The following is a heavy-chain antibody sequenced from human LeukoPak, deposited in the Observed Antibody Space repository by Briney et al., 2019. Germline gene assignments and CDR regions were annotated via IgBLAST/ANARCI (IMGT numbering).Heavy chain of an antibody. Sequence: GGSLRLSCAASGFTFSSYEMNWVRQAPGKGLEWVSYISSSGSTIYYADSVKGRFTISRDNAKNSLYLQMNSLRAEDTAVYYCARGTLPTWELTQTAFDYWGQGTLVTVSS. CDR3: ARGTLPTWELTQTAFDY. CDR1: GFTFSSYE. D-gene: IGHD1-26*01. V-gene: IGHV3-48*03. CDR2: ISSSGSTI. J-gene: IGHJ4*02.